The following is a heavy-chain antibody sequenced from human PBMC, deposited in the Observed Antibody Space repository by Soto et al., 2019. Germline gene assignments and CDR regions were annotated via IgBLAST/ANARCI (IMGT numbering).Heavy chain of an antibody. J-gene: IGHJ4*02. CDR3: AREEGGSGSSSFDY. CDR1: GFTFSSYA. D-gene: IGHD6-19*01. Sequence: QVQLVESGGAVVQPAMSLRLSCATSGFTFSSYAMHWVRQAPGKGLEWVAIISNDGTDKYYADSVKGLFTISRDNSKNRMSLQMNSLSAGDKAVYYCAREEGGSGSSSFDYWGQGTLVTVS. V-gene: IGHV3-30-3*01. CDR2: ISNDGTDK.